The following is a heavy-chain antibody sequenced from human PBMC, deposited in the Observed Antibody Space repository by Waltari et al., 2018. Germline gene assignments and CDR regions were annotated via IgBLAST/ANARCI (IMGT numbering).Heavy chain of an antibody. V-gene: IGHV3-23*01. Sequence: DEHLLESGGGLAQPGGSLRLPCAASGFNFISCAMSWVRQAPGKGLEWVSGISDSGVITKYADSVKGRFTVSRDNSKNTVFLHLNSLRAEDTAFYYCARHLYSIDYLELAKWGQGTLVTVSS. D-gene: IGHD3-22*01. CDR3: ARHLYSIDYLELAK. J-gene: IGHJ4*02. CDR2: ISDSGVIT. CDR1: GFNFISCA.